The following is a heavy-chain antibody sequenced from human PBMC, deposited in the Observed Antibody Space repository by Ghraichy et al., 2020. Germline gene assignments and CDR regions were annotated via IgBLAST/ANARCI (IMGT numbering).Heavy chain of an antibody. J-gene: IGHJ2*01. CDR2: IYSGGST. CDR3: ASDSSGSWYFDL. Sequence: GGSLRLSCAASGFTVSSNYMSWVRQAPGKGLEWVSVIYSGGSTYYADSVKGRFTISRDNSKNTLYLQMNSLRAEDTAVYYCASDSSGSWYFDLWGRGTLVTVSS. CDR1: GFTVSSNY. V-gene: IGHV3-53*01. D-gene: IGHD3-22*01.